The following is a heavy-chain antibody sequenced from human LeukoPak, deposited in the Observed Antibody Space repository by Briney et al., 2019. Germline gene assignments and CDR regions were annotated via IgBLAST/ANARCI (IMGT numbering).Heavy chain of an antibody. CDR2: ISYDGSNK. J-gene: IGHJ4*02. V-gene: IGHV3-30-3*01. CDR3: ARGRWLHIDY. D-gene: IGHD5-24*01. Sequence: PGGSLRLSCAASGFTFSSYAMHWVRQAPGKGLEWVAVISYDGSNKYYADSVKGRFTISRDNSKNTLCLQMNSLRAEDTAVYYCARGRWLHIDYWGQGTLVTVSS. CDR1: GFTFSSYA.